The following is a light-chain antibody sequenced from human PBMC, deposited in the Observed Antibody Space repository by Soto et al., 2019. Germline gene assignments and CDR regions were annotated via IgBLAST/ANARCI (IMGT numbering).Light chain of an antibody. CDR3: AAWDDSLTAYV. CDR1: SSNIGSNT. Sequence: QSVLTQPPSASGTPGQRVTISCFGSSSNIGSNTVNWYQQLPGTAPRLLIYGNNQRPSGVPDRFSGSKSGTSASLAISGLQSEDEADYYCAAWDDSLTAYVFGTGTNLTVL. CDR2: GNN. V-gene: IGLV1-44*01. J-gene: IGLJ1*01.